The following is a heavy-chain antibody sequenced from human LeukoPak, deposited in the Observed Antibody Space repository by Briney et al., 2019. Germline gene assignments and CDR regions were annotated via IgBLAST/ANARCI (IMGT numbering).Heavy chain of an antibody. D-gene: IGHD5-18*01. J-gene: IGHJ4*02. CDR3: ARGVYSYGYYNY. Sequence: SETLSLTCTVSGGSISSSSYYWGWIRQPPGKGLEWIGYIYYSGSTNYNPSLKSRVTISVDTSKNQFSLKLSSVTAADTAVYYCARGVYSYGYYNYWGQGTLVTVSS. CDR2: IYYSGST. CDR1: GGSISSSSYY. V-gene: IGHV4-61*05.